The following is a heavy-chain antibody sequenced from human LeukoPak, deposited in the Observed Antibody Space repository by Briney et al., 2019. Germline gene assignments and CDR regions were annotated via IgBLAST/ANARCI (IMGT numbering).Heavy chain of an antibody. J-gene: IGHJ4*02. Sequence: GGSLRLSCAASGFSFRSYEMNWVRQAPGKGLEWVSYISTSGSSIHYADSARGRFTISRDNAKNSLYLQMNSLRAEDTAVYYCAMGPYYYDSSGYYYWGQGTLVTVSS. CDR3: AMGPYYYDSSGYYY. CDR1: GFSFRSYE. D-gene: IGHD3-22*01. V-gene: IGHV3-48*03. CDR2: ISTSGSSI.